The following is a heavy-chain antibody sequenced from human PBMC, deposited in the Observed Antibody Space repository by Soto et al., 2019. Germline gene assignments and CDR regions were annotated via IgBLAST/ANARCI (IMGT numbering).Heavy chain of an antibody. CDR2: FSSTGST. V-gene: IGHV4-59*01. D-gene: IGHD3-16*01. Sequence: SETLSLTCAVSGASITHYYWNWIRQSPGKGLEWIVSFSSTGSTVYNPSLGSRVTISLDTSKNQFSLTLNSVTAADTAVYYCARAYYDTKGYSLDPWGLGTLVTVSS. J-gene: IGHJ5*02. CDR3: ARAYYDTKGYSLDP. CDR1: GASITHYY.